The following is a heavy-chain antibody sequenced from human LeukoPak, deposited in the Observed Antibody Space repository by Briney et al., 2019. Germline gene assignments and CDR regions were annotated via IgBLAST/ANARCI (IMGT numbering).Heavy chain of an antibody. CDR2: ISYDGSNK. V-gene: IGHV3-30-3*01. J-gene: IGHJ3*02. Sequence: GRSLRLSCAASGFTFSSYAMHWVRQAPGKGLEWVAVISYDGSNKYYADSVKGRFTISRDNSKNSLYLQMNSLRAEDTAVYYCAREARWYCSSTSCSYGAFDIWGQGTMVTVSS. CDR3: AREARWYCSSTSCSYGAFDI. CDR1: GFTFSSYA. D-gene: IGHD2-2*01.